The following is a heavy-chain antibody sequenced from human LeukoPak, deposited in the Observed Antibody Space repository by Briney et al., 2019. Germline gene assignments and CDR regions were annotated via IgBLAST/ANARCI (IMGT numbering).Heavy chain of an antibody. CDR2: ISSSSSTI. V-gene: IGHV3-48*01. CDR3: AGDSSVKLPTPYDY. Sequence: GVSLRLPCGASGFTFNIYSMNWVRQAPGKGLERVSYISSSSSTIYYADSVKGRFTISRDNAKNSLYLQMNSLRAEDTAVYYCAGDSSVKLPTPYDYWGQGTLVTVSS. CDR1: GFTFNIYS. J-gene: IGHJ4*02. D-gene: IGHD3-22*01.